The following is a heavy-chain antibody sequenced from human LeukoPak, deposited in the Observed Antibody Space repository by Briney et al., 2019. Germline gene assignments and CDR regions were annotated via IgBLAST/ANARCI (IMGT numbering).Heavy chain of an antibody. CDR1: GFTFSSYA. D-gene: IGHD3-22*01. Sequence: PGGSLRLSCAASGFTFSSYAMSWVRQAQRKGLEWVSAISGSGGSTYYADSVKGRFTISRDNSKNTLYLQMNSLRAEDTAVYYCAKEVRYDSSGSIPGSWGQGTLVTVSS. J-gene: IGHJ4*02. V-gene: IGHV3-23*01. CDR2: ISGSGGST. CDR3: AKEVRYDSSGSIPGS.